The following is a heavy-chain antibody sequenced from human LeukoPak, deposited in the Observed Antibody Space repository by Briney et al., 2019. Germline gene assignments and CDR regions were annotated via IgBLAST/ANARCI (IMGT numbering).Heavy chain of an antibody. V-gene: IGHV4-59*08. D-gene: IGHD1-26*01. CDR1: GGSISSYY. J-gene: IGHJ3*02. Sequence: PSETLSLTCTVSGGSISSYYWSWIRQPPGKGLEWIGYIYYSGSTNYNPSLKSRVTISVDTSKNQFSLKLSSVTAADTAVYYCARRAPYSGSPYDAFDIWGQGTMVTVSS. CDR3: ARRAPYSGSPYDAFDI. CDR2: IYYSGST.